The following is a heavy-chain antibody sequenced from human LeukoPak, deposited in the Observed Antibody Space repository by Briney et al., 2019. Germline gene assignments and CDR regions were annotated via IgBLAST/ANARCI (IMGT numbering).Heavy chain of an antibody. CDR2: MNPNSGNT. Sequence: ASVKVSCKASGYTFTSYDINWVRQATGQGLEWMGWMNPNSGNTGYAQKFQGRVTMTRNTSISTAYMELSSLRSEDTAVYYCARDYSSSWPTGSYYYGMDVWGQGTTVTVSS. CDR3: ARDYSSSWPTGSYYYGMDV. V-gene: IGHV1-8*01. D-gene: IGHD6-13*01. J-gene: IGHJ6*02. CDR1: GYTFTSYD.